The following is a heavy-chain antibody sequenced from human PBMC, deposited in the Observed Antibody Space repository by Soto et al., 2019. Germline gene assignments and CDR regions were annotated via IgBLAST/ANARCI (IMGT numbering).Heavy chain of an antibody. CDR3: ARLIVVVVAARVYYYYGMDV. D-gene: IGHD2-15*01. Sequence: SVKVSCKASGGTFSSYAISWVRQAPGQGLEWMGGIIPIFGTANYAQKFQGRVTIAADESTSTAYMELSSLRSEDTAVYYCARLIVVVVAARVYYYYGMDVWGQGTTVTVSS. V-gene: IGHV1-69*13. CDR2: IIPIFGTA. CDR1: GGTFSSYA. J-gene: IGHJ6*02.